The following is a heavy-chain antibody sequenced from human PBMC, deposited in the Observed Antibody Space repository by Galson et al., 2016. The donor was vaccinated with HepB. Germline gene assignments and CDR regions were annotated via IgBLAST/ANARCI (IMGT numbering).Heavy chain of an antibody. CDR3: ARGNWNYADAFDI. V-gene: IGHV3-21*06. CDR2: LSSRSTFI. D-gene: IGHD1-7*01. Sequence: YLKLFCAASGFTFSSYEMNWFRQAPGNGLAWVPFLSSRSTFIHYGDSVRCRFTSSRDNAKNSLYLQMNSLTPEDTAIYYCARGNWNYADAFDIWGQGTMVTVSS. J-gene: IGHJ3*02. CDR1: GFTFSSYE.